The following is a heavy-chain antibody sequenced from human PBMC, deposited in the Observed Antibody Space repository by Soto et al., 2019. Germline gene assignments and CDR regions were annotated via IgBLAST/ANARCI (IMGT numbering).Heavy chain of an antibody. D-gene: IGHD4-17*01. CDR1: GYSFTSYW. Sequence: GESLKISCKGSGYSFTSYWISWVRQMPGKGLEWMGRIDPSDSYTNYSPSFQGHVTISADKSISTAYLQWSSLKASDTAMYYGARHWEDYGDYYFDYGGPGTLVTVSS. J-gene: IGHJ4*02. V-gene: IGHV5-10-1*01. CDR3: ARHWEDYGDYYFDY. CDR2: IDPSDSYT.